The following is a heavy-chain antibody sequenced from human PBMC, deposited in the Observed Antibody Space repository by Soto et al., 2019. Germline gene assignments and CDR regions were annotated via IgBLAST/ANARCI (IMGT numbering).Heavy chain of an antibody. CDR3: ARWPEYYYGGSGYVDY. V-gene: IGHV4-34*01. D-gene: IGHD3-22*01. Sequence: SETLSLTCAVYGGSFSGYYWSWIRQPPGKGLEWIGEINHGGSTNYNPSLKSRVTMSLDTSKNQFSLKLTSVTAADTSVYYCARWPEYYYGGSGYVDYWGRGTLVTVSS. J-gene: IGHJ4*02. CDR2: INHGGST. CDR1: GGSFSGYY.